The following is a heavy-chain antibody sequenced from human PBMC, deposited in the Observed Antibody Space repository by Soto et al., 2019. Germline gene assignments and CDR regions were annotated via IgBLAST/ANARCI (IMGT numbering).Heavy chain of an antibody. D-gene: IGHD6-25*01. V-gene: IGHV3-30-3*01. CDR1: GFTFSRYA. J-gene: IGHJ5*02. Sequence: PGGSLRLSCAASGFTFSRYAMHWVRQAPGKGLGWVAVISNDGSNKNYADSVKGQFTISRDNSKNTLYLQMNSPRAEDTAVYYCAKGRIAAVGWPLNWFDPGGQGTLVTVS. CDR2: ISNDGSNK. CDR3: AKGRIAAVGWPLNWFDP.